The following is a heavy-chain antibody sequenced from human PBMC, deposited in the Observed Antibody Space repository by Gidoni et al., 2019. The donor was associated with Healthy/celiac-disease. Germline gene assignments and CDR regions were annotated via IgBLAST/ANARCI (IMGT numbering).Heavy chain of an antibody. D-gene: IGHD3-9*01. V-gene: IGHV4-34*01. CDR1: GGSFSGSY. Sequence: QVQLQQWGAGLLKPSETLSLTCAVYGGSFSGSYLTWILQPPGKGLRWIGEINHRGSTNYNPSLKSRVTISVDTSKNQFSLKLSSVTAADTAVYYCARRTVLRYFDWLLDPPLLHGMDVWGQGTTVTVSS. CDR3: ARRTVLRYFDWLLDPPLLHGMDV. J-gene: IGHJ6*02. CDR2: INHRGST.